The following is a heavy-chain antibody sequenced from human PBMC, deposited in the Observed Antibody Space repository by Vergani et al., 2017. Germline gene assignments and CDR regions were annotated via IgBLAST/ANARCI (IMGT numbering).Heavy chain of an antibody. CDR2: ISSNGGST. J-gene: IGHJ6*02. D-gene: IGHD3-3*01. Sequence: EVQLVESGGGLVQPGGSLRLSCAASGFTFSSYAMHWVRQAPGKGLEYVSAISSNGGSTYYANSVKGRFTISRDNSKNTLYLQMNSLRAEDTAVYYCARGVGAVTIFHMDVWGQGTTVTVSS. V-gene: IGHV3-64*01. CDR3: ARGVGAVTIFHMDV. CDR1: GFTFSSYA.